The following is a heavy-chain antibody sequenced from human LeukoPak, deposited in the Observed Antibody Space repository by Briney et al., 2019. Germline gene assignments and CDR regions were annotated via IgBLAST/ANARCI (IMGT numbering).Heavy chain of an antibody. CDR3: ARDEGYCSGGSCSPKAYNWFDP. CDR2: IYTSGST. CDR1: GGSISSYY. J-gene: IGHJ5*02. V-gene: IGHV4-4*07. Sequence: SETLSLTCTVSGGSISSYYWSWIRQPAGKGLEWIGRIYTSGSTNYNPSLKSRVTMSVDTPKNQFSLKLSSVTAADTAVYYCARDEGYCSGGSCSPKAYNWFDPWGQGTLVTVSS. D-gene: IGHD2-15*01.